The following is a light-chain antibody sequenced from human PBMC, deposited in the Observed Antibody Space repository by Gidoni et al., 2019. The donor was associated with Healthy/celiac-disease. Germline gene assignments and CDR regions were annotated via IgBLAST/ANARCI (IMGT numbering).Light chain of an antibody. CDR2: AAS. Sequence: DIQMTQSPSSVSASVGDRVTITCRASQGIISWLAWYQQKPGKAPKLLIYAASSLQSGVPSRFSGSGSGTGFTLTISSLQPGDFATYYCQQAHIFPFTFXGXTKVEIK. CDR1: QGIISW. CDR3: QQAHIFPFT. J-gene: IGKJ4*01. V-gene: IGKV1-12*01.